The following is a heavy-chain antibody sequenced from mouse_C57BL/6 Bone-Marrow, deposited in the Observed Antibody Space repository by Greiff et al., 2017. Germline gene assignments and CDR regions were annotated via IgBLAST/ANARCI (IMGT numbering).Heavy chain of an antibody. CDR1: GFTFSSYA. J-gene: IGHJ2*01. CDR3: TSFYDYDRGFDY. V-gene: IGHV5-9-1*02. CDR2: ISSGGDYI. Sequence: EVKVVESGEGLVKPGGSLKLSCAASGFTFSSYAMSWVRQTPEKRLEWVAYISSGGDYIYYADTVKGRFTISRDNARNTLYLQRSSLKSEDTALYYCTSFYDYDRGFDYWGQGTTLTVSS. D-gene: IGHD2-4*01.